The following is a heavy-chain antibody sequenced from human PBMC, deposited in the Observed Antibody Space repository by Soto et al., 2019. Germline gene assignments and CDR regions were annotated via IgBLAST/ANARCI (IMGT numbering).Heavy chain of an antibody. CDR3: ARERGAEIA. J-gene: IGHJ4*02. Sequence: QVQLQESGPGLVKLSETLSLTCTVSGDSVSSGGNYWGWIRQSPGKELEWIGYIYYSGSTNYNPSLKSRVTISLDTSKTHFSLNLSSVTTADTAVYYCARERGAEIAWGQGTLVSVSS. CDR2: IYYSGST. V-gene: IGHV4-61*03. D-gene: IGHD3-10*01. CDR1: GDSVSSGGNY.